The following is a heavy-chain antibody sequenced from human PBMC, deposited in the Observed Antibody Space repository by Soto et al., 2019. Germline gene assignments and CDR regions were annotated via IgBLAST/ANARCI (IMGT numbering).Heavy chain of an antibody. CDR1: GFTFSSYA. CDR2: IRTSVGDT. V-gene: IGHV3-23*01. Sequence: GGSLRLSCAASGFTFSSYAMNWVRQAPGKGLEWVSTIRTSVGDTYYAASVRGRFTISRDNSKSTVYLHLNSLRAEDTAIYYCAKDPTYDYGYFDSWGQGTLVTVSS. D-gene: IGHD4-17*01. J-gene: IGHJ4*02. CDR3: AKDPTYDYGYFDS.